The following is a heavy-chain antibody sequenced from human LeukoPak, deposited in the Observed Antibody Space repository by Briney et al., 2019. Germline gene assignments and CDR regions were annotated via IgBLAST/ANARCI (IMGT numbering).Heavy chain of an antibody. Sequence: GGSLRLSCAASGFTFSSYSMNWVRQAPGKGLEWVSSISSSSSYIYYADLVKGRFTISRDNAKNSLYLQMNSLRAEDTAVYYCARGRFNPRDYGEANWFDPWGQGTLVTVSS. V-gene: IGHV3-21*01. D-gene: IGHD4-17*01. CDR2: ISSSSSYI. CDR3: ARGRFNPRDYGEANWFDP. CDR1: GFTFSSYS. J-gene: IGHJ5*02.